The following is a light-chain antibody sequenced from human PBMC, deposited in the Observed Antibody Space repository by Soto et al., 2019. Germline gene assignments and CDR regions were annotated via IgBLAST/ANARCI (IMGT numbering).Light chain of an antibody. V-gene: IGKV3-15*01. CDR3: QQYNKWPPYT. CDR2: GAS. J-gene: IGKJ2*01. CDR1: QSVSSN. Sequence: EIVMTQSPATLSVSPGERATLSCRASQSVSSNLAWYQQKPGQAPRLLIYGASTRATGIPARFSGSRSGTEFTLIISSLQSEDFAVYYCQQYNKWPPYTFGQGTKLEIK.